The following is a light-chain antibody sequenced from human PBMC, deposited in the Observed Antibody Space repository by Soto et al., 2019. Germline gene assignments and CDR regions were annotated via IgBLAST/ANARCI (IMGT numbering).Light chain of an antibody. J-gene: IGLJ1*01. CDR3: TSYTSISTHV. Sequence: QSVLTQPASVSESPGQSITISCAGTSSDVGGYNHVSWYQQHADKAPKLLIHEVSNRPSGVSNRFSGSKSGNTASLTISGLQAEDAADYYCTSYTSISTHVSGIGINVTVL. CDR1: SSDVGGYNH. CDR2: EVS. V-gene: IGLV2-14*01.